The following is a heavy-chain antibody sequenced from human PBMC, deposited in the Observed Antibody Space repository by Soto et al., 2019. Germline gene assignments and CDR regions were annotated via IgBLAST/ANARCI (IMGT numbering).Heavy chain of an antibody. CDR2: ISDYGRI. J-gene: IGHJ4*02. D-gene: IGHD1-1*01. V-gene: IGHV3-74*01. Sequence: GGSLRLSCAASGFTFGNYWMHWVRQAPGKGLVWVSRISDYGRINYADSVKDRFIISRDDARSELYLQLNDLRVEGTATYYCARGGLEPFDHWGQGALVTVSS. CDR1: GFTFGNYW. CDR3: ARGGLEPFDH.